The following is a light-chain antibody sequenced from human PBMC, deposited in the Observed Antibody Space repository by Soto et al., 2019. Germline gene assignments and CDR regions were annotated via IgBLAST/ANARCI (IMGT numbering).Light chain of an antibody. J-gene: IGLJ3*02. CDR2: EGS. V-gene: IGLV2-23*01. CDR3: CSYAGSSTWV. Sequence: QSVLTQPASVSGSPGQSITISCTGTSSDVGIYKLVSWYQQHPGKAPKLMIYEGSKRPSGVSNRFSGSKSGNTASLTISGLQAEDEADYYCCSYAGSSTWVFGGGTKLTVL. CDR1: SSDVGIYKL.